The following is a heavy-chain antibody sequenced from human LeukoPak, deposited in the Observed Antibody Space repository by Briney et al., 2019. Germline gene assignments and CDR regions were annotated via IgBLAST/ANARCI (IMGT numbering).Heavy chain of an antibody. V-gene: IGHV3-23*01. Sequence: GGSLRLSCAASGFTFSSSAMSWVRQVPGKGLEWVSAISGSGGSTYYADSVKGRFTISRDNSKNTLYLQMNSLRAEDTAVYYCAKVEVRGVNNWFDPWGQGTLVTVSS. CDR1: GFTFSSSA. CDR2: ISGSGGST. J-gene: IGHJ5*02. CDR3: AKVEVRGVNNWFDP. D-gene: IGHD3-10*01.